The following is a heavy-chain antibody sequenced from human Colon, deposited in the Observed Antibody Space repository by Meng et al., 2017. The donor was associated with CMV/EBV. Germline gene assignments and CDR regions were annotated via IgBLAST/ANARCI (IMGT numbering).Heavy chain of an antibody. J-gene: IGHJ6*02. CDR1: GFSFSSYD. CDR2: ISGSGGST. D-gene: IGHD2-15*01. CDR3: AKDTPSLTYCSGGSCYGMDV. V-gene: IGHV3-23*01. Sequence: GGSLRLSCAASGFSFSSYDMSWARQAPGKGLEWVSTISGSGGSTYYADSLKGRFTISRDNSKNTLYLQMNRLTAEDTAVYYCAKDTPSLTYCSGGSCYGMDVWGQGTTVTVSS.